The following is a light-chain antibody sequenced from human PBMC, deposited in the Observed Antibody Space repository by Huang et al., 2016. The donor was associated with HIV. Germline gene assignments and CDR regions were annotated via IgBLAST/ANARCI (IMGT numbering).Light chain of an antibody. Sequence: DIQMTQSPSSLSASIGDRVTITCRASQTINNYLNWYHQKPGKAPKLLIYAASSLQSGVPSRFSGSGSGTEFTLTISSLQLEDFATYYCQQTYSAVTFGQGTKVEIK. V-gene: IGKV1-39*01. CDR3: QQTYSAVT. J-gene: IGKJ1*01. CDR1: QTINNY. CDR2: AAS.